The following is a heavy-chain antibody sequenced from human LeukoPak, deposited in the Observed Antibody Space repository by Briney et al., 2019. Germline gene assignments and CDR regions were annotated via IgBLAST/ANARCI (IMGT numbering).Heavy chain of an antibody. CDR2: ISSSSSYI. V-gene: IGHV3-21*01. J-gene: IGHJ4*02. CDR3: ARAPLICGGDCYSDY. CDR1: GFTFSSYS. D-gene: IGHD2-21*02. Sequence: PGGSLRLSCAASGFTFSSYSMNWVRQAPGKGLEWVSSISSSSSYIFYADSVKGRFTISRDNAKNSLYLQMNSLRAEDTAVYYCARAPLICGGDCYSDYWGQGTLVTVPS.